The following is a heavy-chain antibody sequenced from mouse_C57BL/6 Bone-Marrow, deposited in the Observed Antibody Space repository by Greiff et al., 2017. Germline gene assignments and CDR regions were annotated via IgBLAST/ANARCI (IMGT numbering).Heavy chain of an antibody. CDR1: GYTFTSYW. CDR3: AREAY. CDR2: IYPGCGST. J-gene: IGHJ3*01. Sequence: VQLQQPGAELVKPGASVKMSCKASGYTFTSYWITWVKLGPGQGLEWIGDIYPGCGSTNYNEKYMSKATLTVDTASSTAYMQLSILTSGDSAVYYCAREAYWGQGTLVTVSA. V-gene: IGHV1-55*01.